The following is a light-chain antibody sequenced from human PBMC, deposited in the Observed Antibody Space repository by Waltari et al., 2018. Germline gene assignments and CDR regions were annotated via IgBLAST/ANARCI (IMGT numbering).Light chain of an antibody. CDR3: SSYTISDTYV. CDR1: SSDVRAYNH. Sequence: QSALTQPASVSGSPGQSISISCTGTSSDVRAYNHFSWYQQHPAKAPRLMIYDVTNPPSGVSDRFSGSKSGNTASLTISGLQTEDEADYYCSSYTISDTYVFGTGTKVTVL. J-gene: IGLJ1*01. V-gene: IGLV2-14*03. CDR2: DVT.